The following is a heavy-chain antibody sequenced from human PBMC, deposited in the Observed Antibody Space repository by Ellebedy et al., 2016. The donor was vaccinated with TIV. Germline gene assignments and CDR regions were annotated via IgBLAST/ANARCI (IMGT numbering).Heavy chain of an antibody. CDR2: IIPIFGTA. Sequence: SVKVSCXASGGTFSSYAISWVRQAPGQGLEWMGGIIPIFGTANYAQKFQGRVTITADESTSTAYMELSSLRSEDTAVYYCASHTRGWYYYYGMDVWGQGTTVTVSS. J-gene: IGHJ6*02. CDR3: ASHTRGWYYYYGMDV. D-gene: IGHD3-10*01. V-gene: IGHV1-69*13. CDR1: GGTFSSYA.